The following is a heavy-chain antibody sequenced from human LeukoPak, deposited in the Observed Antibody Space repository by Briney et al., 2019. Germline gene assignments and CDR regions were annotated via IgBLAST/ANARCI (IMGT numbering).Heavy chain of an antibody. CDR3: ARDVVGLVATRGGVNWFDP. V-gene: IGHV1-2*02. J-gene: IGHJ5*02. CDR2: INPNSGGT. CDR1: GYTFTGYY. D-gene: IGHD5-12*01. Sequence: GASVKVSCKASGYTFTGYYMHWVRQAPGQGLEWMGWINPNSGGTNYAQKFQGRVTMTRDTSISTAYMELGRLRSDDTAVYYCARDVVGLVATRGGVNWFDPWGQGTLVTVSS.